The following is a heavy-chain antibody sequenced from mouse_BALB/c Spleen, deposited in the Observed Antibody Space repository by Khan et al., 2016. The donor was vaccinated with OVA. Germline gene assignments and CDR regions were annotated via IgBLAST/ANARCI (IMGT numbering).Heavy chain of an antibody. Sequence: EVELVESGGGLVQPGGSMKLSCVASGFTFSNYWMNWVRQSPEQGLEWVAEIRLKSDDYVTHYAESVKGRLTISRADSKSSVYLQRNTLGDEDTCIYYCWILLWGQGTTLTVSS. CDR2: IRLKSDDYVT. CDR3: WILL. J-gene: IGHJ2*01. CDR1: GFTFSNYW. V-gene: IGHV6-3*01.